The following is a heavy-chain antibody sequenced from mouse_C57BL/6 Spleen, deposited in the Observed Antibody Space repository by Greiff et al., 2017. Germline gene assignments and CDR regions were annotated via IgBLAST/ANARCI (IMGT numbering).Heavy chain of an antibody. D-gene: IGHD1-1*01. J-gene: IGHJ4*01. V-gene: IGHV1-64*01. CDR2: IHPNSGST. CDR1: GYTFTSYW. Sequence: QVQLQQPGAELVKPGASVKLSCKASGYTFTSYWMHWVKQRPGQGLEWIGMIHPNSGSTNYNEKFKSKATLTVDKSSSTAYMQLRSLTSEDSAVYYCARCLTVDNAKDYWGQGTSVTVSS. CDR3: ARCLTVDNAKDY.